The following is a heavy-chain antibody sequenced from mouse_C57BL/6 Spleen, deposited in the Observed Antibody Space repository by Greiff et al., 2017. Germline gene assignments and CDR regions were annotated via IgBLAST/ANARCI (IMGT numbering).Heavy chain of an antibody. D-gene: IGHD1-1*01. Sequence: VQLQQSGPELVKPGASVKISCKASGYTFTDYYMNWVKQSHGKSLEWIGDINPNNGGTSYNQKFKGKATLTVDKSSSTAYMELRSLTSEDSAVYYCARITTVGERSPWFAYWGQGTLVTVSA. J-gene: IGHJ3*01. V-gene: IGHV1-26*01. CDR3: ARITTVGERSPWFAY. CDR2: INPNNGGT. CDR1: GYTFTDYY.